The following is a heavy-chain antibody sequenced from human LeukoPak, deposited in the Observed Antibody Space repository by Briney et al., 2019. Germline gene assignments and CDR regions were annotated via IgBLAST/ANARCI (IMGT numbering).Heavy chain of an antibody. CDR3: ARAECSSTSCDLDY. D-gene: IGHD2-2*01. J-gene: IGHJ4*02. V-gene: IGHV7-4-1*02. CDR2: INTNTGNP. CDR1: GYTFTSYA. Sequence: ASVTVSCTASGYTFTSYAMNWVRQAPGQGLEWMGWINTNTGNPTYAQGFTGRFVFSLDTSVSTAYLQISSLKAEDTAVYYCARAECSSTSCDLDYWGQGTLVTVSS.